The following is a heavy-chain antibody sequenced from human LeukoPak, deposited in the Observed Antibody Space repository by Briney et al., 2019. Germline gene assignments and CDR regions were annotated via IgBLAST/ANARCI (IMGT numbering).Heavy chain of an antibody. CDR1: GYTLTGYY. CDR2: INPNSGGT. J-gene: IGHJ4*02. V-gene: IGHV1-2*02. D-gene: IGHD6-19*01. Sequence: AAVTVSCKASGYTLTGYYMHWVRPAPGQGLEWMGWINPNSGGTNYAQKFQGRVTMTRDTSIRTGYMELSRLRSDDTAVYYCATLGIAVAGGFGDYWGQGTLVTVSS. CDR3: ATLGIAVAGGFGDY.